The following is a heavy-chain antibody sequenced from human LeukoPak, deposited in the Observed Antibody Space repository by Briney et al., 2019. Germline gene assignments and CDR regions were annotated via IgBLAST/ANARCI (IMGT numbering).Heavy chain of an antibody. J-gene: IGHJ4*02. CDR3: ARGYYDFWSGYHPFDY. D-gene: IGHD3-3*01. V-gene: IGHV3-48*02. CDR1: GFTFSSYS. Sequence: GGSLRLSCAASGFTFSSYSMNWVRQAPGKGLEWVSYISSSSSTIYYADSVKGRFTISRDNAKNPLYLQMNSLRDEDTAVYYCARGYYDFWSGYHPFDYWGQGTLVTVSS. CDR2: ISSSSSTI.